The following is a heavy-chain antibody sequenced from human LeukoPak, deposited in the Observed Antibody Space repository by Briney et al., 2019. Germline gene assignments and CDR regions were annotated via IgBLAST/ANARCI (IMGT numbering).Heavy chain of an antibody. Sequence: GASVKVSCKASGYTFTSYAMHWVRQAPGQRLEWMGWINAGNGNTKYSQKFQGRVTITRDTSASTAYMELSSLRSEDTAVYYCARGGQQLVKWYFDYWGQGTLVTVSS. D-gene: IGHD6-13*01. CDR2: INAGNGNT. CDR3: ARGGQQLVKWYFDY. J-gene: IGHJ4*02. V-gene: IGHV1-3*01. CDR1: GYTFTSYA.